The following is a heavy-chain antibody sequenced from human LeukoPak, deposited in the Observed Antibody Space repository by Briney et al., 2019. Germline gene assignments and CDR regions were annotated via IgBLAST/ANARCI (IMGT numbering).Heavy chain of an antibody. D-gene: IGHD1-26*01. CDR3: ARRSVAGATTGYYYDC. V-gene: IGHV3-20*04. CDR2: INWNGDNP. CDR1: GFTFEDYG. Sequence: PGGSLRLSCEAPGFTFEDYGMTWVRQRPGKGLGYVCEINWNGDNPVYENSLRGRFTISRDNAKNSVYLQMSSLRVDDTAFYYCARRSVAGATTGYYYDCWGQGTLVTVSS. J-gene: IGHJ4*02.